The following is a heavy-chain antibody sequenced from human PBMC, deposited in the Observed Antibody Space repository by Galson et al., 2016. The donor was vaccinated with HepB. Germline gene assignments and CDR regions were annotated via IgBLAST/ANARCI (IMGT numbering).Heavy chain of an antibody. D-gene: IGHD3-10*01. V-gene: IGHV3-23*01. CDR2: IRGSGGGI. J-gene: IGHJ4*02. CDR1: GFTFATYP. CDR3: AARYGEFLMVFDY. Sequence: SLRLSCAGSGFTFATYPMSWVRQAPGKGLEWVSGIRGSGGGIDYADSVKGRFTISRDNSKNTMYLQMNSLRVEDTAVYYCAARYGEFLMVFDYWGQGTLVTVSS.